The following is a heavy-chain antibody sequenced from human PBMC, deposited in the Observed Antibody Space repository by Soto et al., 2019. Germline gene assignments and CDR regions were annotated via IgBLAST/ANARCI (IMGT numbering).Heavy chain of an antibody. J-gene: IGHJ4*02. CDR3: AKTLVVPADMGYYFDY. Sequence: GGSLRLSCAASGFTFSSYAMSWVRQAPGKGLEWVSAISGSGGSTYYADSVKGRFTISRDNSKNTLYLQMNSLRAEDTAVYYCAKTLVVPADMGYYFDYWGQGTLVTVSS. V-gene: IGHV3-23*01. CDR1: GFTFSSYA. D-gene: IGHD2-2*01. CDR2: ISGSGGST.